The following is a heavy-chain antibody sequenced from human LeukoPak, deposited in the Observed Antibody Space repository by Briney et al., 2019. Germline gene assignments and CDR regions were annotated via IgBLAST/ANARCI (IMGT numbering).Heavy chain of an antibody. CDR2: IKQDGSEK. J-gene: IGHJ4*02. V-gene: IGHV3-7*01. CDR1: GFTFSSYW. Sequence: AGGSLRLSCAASGFTFSSYWMSWVRQAPGKGLEWVANIKQDGSEKYYVDSVKGRFTISRDNAKNSLYLQMNSLRAGDTAVYYCARSGPPYYFVYWGQGTLVTVSS. CDR3: ARSGPPYYFVY.